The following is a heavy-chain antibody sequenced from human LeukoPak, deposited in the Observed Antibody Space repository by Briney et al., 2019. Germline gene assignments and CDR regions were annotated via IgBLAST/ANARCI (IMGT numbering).Heavy chain of an antibody. CDR3: ARGIELRLGELFFGMDV. D-gene: IGHD3-16*01. V-gene: IGHV4-30-2*01. CDR1: GGSISSGGYS. J-gene: IGHJ6*02. Sequence: SQTLSLTCAVSGGSISSGGYSWSWIRQPPGKGLEWIGYIYHSGSTYYNPPLKSRVTISVDRSKNQFSLKLSSVTAADTAVYYCARGIELRLGELFFGMDVWGQGTTVTVSS. CDR2: IYHSGST.